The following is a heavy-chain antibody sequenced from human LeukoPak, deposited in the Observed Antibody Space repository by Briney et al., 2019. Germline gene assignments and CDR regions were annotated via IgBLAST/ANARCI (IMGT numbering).Heavy chain of an antibody. J-gene: IGHJ4*02. Sequence: GGSLRLSCAASGFTVRNYDMHWVRQAPVKGLEWVAVISYAGSTNYYADSEKGRFTISSDNSKNTLYLQMSSLRPAETVVDYCARDGPAPNNYAYYYFDYWGQGTLVTASS. CDR2: ISYAGSTN. V-gene: IGHV3-30*03. CDR3: ARDGPAPNNYAYYYFDY. CDR1: GFTVRNYD. D-gene: IGHD3-16*01.